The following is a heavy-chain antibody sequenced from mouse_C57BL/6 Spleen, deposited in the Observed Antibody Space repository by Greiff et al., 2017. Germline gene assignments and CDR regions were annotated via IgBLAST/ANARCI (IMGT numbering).Heavy chain of an antibody. J-gene: IGHJ1*03. D-gene: IGHD1-1*01. Sequence: VQLQQPGTELVKPGASVKLSCKASGYTFTSYWMHWVKQRPGQGLEWIGNINPSNGGTNYNEKFKSKATRTVDKSSSTAYMQLSSLTSEDSAVYYCARDYGSSPYWYFDVWGTGTTVTVSS. CDR2: INPSNGGT. V-gene: IGHV1-53*01. CDR1: GYTFTSYW. CDR3: ARDYGSSPYWYFDV.